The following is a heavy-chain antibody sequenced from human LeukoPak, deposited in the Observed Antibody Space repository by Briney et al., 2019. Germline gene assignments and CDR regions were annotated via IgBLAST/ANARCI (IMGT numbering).Heavy chain of an antibody. CDR1: GFTFSSYA. D-gene: IGHD4-11*01. V-gene: IGHV3-23*01. CDR3: ARDPDDYDY. J-gene: IGHJ4*02. Sequence: GGSLRLSCAASGFTFSSYAMSWVRQAPGKGLEWVSAISGSGGSTYYADSVKGRFTISRDNSKNSLYLQMNSLRAEDTAIYYCARDPDDYDYWGQGTLVTVSS. CDR2: ISGSGGST.